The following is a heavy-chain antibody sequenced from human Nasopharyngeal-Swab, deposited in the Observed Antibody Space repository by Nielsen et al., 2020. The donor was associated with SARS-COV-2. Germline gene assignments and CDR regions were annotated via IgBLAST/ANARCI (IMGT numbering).Heavy chain of an antibody. D-gene: IGHD3-22*01. J-gene: IGHJ4*02. CDR2: ISSSGSTL. CDR3: ARGVNYDSSDYYPYYFDS. CDR1: GGSISSYY. V-gene: IGHV3-11*01. Sequence: LSLTCTVSGGSISSYYWSWIRQAPGKGLEWVSYISSSGSTLNNVDSVNGRSTISRDNAKKALYLQMNSLGAEDTAVYYCARGVNYDSSDYYPYYFDSWGQGTLVTVSS.